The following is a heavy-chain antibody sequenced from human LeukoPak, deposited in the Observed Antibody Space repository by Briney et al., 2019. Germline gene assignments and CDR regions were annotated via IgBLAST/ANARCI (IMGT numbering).Heavy chain of an antibody. Sequence: PGGSLRLSCAASGFTFSSYAMSWVRQAPGKGLEWVSAISGSGGSTYYADSVKGRFTISRDNAKNSLYLQMNSLRAEDTAVYYCARDLRRDSSGWYSWGQGTTVTVSS. V-gene: IGHV3-23*01. CDR3: ARDLRRDSSGWYS. J-gene: IGHJ6*02. D-gene: IGHD6-19*01. CDR2: ISGSGGST. CDR1: GFTFSSYA.